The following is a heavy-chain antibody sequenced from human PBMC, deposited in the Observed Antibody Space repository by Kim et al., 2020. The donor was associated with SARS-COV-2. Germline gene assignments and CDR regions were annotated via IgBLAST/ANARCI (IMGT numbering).Heavy chain of an antibody. V-gene: IGHV3-11*03. J-gene: IGHJ4*02. D-gene: IGHD6-13*01. CDR3: ASLGSSWYTYYFDY. Sequence: ADSVKGRFTISRDNAKNSLYLQMNSLRAEDTAVYYCASLGSSWYTYYFDYWGQGTLVTVSS.